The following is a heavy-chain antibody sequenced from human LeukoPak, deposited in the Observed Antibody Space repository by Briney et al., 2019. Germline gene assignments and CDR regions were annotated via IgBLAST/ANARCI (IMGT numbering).Heavy chain of an antibody. D-gene: IGHD5-12*01. CDR2: VYYSGST. V-gene: IGHV4-39*01. Sequence: SETLSLTCTVSGCSISSSRYSWGWLAQAPGKGLEWIGSVYYSGSTYYNPPLKSRVTISVDTSKNQFSQKLSSVTAADTAVYYCARQAYSGSAYWGQGPWSPSPQ. J-gene: IGHJ4*02. CDR1: GCSISSSRYS. CDR3: ARQAYSGSAY.